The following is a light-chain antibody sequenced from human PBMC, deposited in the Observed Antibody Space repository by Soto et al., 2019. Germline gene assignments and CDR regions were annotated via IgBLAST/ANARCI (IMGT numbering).Light chain of an antibody. CDR1: SSNIGSNT. CDR2: SNN. CDR3: AAWDDSLNGYD. Sequence: SVLTQPPSAFGTPGRRVTISCSGSSSNIGSNTVNWYQQLPGTAPKLLIYSNNQRPSGVPDRFSGPKSGTSASLAISGLQSEDEANYYCAAWDDSLNGYDFGTGAKVTVL. V-gene: IGLV1-44*01. J-gene: IGLJ1*01.